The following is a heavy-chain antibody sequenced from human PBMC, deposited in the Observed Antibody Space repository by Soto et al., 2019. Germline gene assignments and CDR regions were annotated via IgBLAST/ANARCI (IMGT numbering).Heavy chain of an antibody. J-gene: IGHJ4*02. CDR2: IRYDGSNT. CDR1: GFTFSGYG. V-gene: IGHV3-33*01. CDR3: ARDGVGATTYFGYFDY. Sequence: GGSLRLSCAASGFTFSGYGMHWVRQAPGKGLEWVAVIRYDGSNTYYADSVKGRFTISRDNPKNTLYLQMNSLRAEDTAVYYCARDGVGATTYFGYFDYWGQGARVTVSS. D-gene: IGHD1-26*01.